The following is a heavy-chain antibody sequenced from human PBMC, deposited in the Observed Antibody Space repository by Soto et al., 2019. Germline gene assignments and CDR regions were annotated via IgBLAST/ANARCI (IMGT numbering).Heavy chain of an antibody. CDR1: GFTFSSYS. J-gene: IGHJ3*02. V-gene: IGHV3-48*01. CDR2: ISSSSDTI. CDR3: ASRYCTGGTCSDAFDI. D-gene: IGHD2-15*01. Sequence: GGSLRLSCAASGFTFSSYSMNWVRQAPGKGLEWVSYISSSSDTIYYADSVKGRFTISRDNARNSLYLQLNSLRAEDTAVYYCASRYCTGGTCSDAFDIWGQGTMVTVSS.